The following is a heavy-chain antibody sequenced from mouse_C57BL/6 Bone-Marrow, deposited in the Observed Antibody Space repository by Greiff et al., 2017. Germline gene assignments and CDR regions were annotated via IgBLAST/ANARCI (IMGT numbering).Heavy chain of an antibody. D-gene: IGHD1-1*01. CDR1: GFTFSDYG. Sequence: EVHLVESGGGLVQPGGSLKLSCAASGFTFSDYGMAWVRQAPRKGPEWVAFISNLAYSIYYADTVTGRFTISSENAKNTLYLEMSSLRSEDTAMSYCARQGFYYGSPYAMDYWGQGTSVTVSS. J-gene: IGHJ4*01. CDR3: ARQGFYYGSPYAMDY. V-gene: IGHV5-15*01. CDR2: ISNLAYSI.